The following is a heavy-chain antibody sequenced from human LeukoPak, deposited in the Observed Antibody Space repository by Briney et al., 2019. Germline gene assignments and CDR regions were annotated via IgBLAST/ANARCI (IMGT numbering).Heavy chain of an antibody. J-gene: IGHJ4*02. CDR1: GGSISSYY. D-gene: IGHD5-18*01. CDR2: IYYSGST. Sequence: SETLSLTCTVSGGSISSYYWSWIRQPPGKGLEWIGYIYYSGSTNYNPSLKSRVTISVDTSKNQFSLKLSSVTAADTAVYYCAREGEGYSYGTFDYWGQGTLVTVSP. V-gene: IGHV4-59*01. CDR3: AREGEGYSYGTFDY.